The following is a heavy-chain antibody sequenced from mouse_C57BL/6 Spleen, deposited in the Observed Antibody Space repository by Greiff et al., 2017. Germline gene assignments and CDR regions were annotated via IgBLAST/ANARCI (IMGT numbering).Heavy chain of an antibody. V-gene: IGHV2-6-1*01. CDR1: GFSLTSYG. D-gene: IGHD2-3*01. CDR2: IWSDGST. Sequence: VQLVESGPGLVAPSQSLSITCTVSGFSLTSYGVHWVRQPPGKGLEWLVVIWSDGSTTYNSALKSRLSISKDNSKSQVFLKMNSLQTDDTAIYYCARHLIYAGYYVDYYAMDYWGQGTSVTVSS. CDR3: ARHLIYAGYYVDYYAMDY. J-gene: IGHJ4*01.